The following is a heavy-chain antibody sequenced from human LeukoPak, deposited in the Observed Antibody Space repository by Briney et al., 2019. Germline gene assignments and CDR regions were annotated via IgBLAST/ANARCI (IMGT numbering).Heavy chain of an antibody. Sequence: SGESLKISCKGSGYSFTNYWIGWVRQMPGKGLEWMGIIYPRDSDTRYSPSFQGQVTISADKSITTAYLQWSSLKASDSAMYYCARNRESTGYPDKFDIWGQGTMVTVSS. CDR1: GYSFTNYW. V-gene: IGHV5-51*01. J-gene: IGHJ3*02. CDR2: IYPRDSDT. D-gene: IGHD3-22*01. CDR3: ARNRESTGYPDKFDI.